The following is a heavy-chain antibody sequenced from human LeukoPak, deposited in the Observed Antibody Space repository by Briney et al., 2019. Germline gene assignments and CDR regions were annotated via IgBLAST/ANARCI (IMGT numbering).Heavy chain of an antibody. CDR3: ARGSVFGVVIITH. V-gene: IGHV1-69*02. Sequence: SVKVSCKASGGTFSSYTISWVRQAPGQGLEWMGRIIPILGIANYAQKFQGRVTITADKSTSTAYMELSSLISEDTAVYYCARGSVFGVVIITHWGQGTLVTVSS. D-gene: IGHD3-3*01. J-gene: IGHJ4*02. CDR1: GGTFSSYT. CDR2: IIPILGIA.